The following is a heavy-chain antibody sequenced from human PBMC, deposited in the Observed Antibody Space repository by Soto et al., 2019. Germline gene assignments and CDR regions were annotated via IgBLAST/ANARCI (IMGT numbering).Heavy chain of an antibody. CDR1: GYTFTSYA. Sequence: QVQLVQSGAEVKKPGASVKVSCKASGYTFTSYAMHWVRQAPGQRLERMGWINAGNGNTKYSQKFQGRVTITRDTSASTAYMELSSLRSEDTAVYYCARRPRYCSGGSCDSDADYFDYWGQGTLVTVSS. J-gene: IGHJ4*02. CDR2: INAGNGNT. V-gene: IGHV1-3*01. D-gene: IGHD2-15*01. CDR3: ARRPRYCSGGSCDSDADYFDY.